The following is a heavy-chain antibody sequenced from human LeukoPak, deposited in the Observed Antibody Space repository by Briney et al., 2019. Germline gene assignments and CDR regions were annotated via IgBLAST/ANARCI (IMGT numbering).Heavy chain of an antibody. CDR1: GGSISSSSYY. CDR3: ARQTRRLVGFFDY. V-gene: IGHV4-39*01. D-gene: IGHD6-19*01. Sequence: PSETLSLTCTVSGGSISSSSYYWGWIRRPPGKGLEWIGSIYYSGSTYYNPSLKSRVTISVDTSKNQFSLKLSSVTAADTAVYYCARQTRRLVGFFDYWGQGTLVTVSS. J-gene: IGHJ4*02. CDR2: IYYSGST.